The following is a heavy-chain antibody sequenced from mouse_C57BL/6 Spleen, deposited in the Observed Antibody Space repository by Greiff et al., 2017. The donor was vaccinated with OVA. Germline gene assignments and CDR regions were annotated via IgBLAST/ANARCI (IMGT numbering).Heavy chain of an antibody. CDR2: ISSGGSYT. Sequence: EVKVVESGGDLVKPGGSLKLSCAASGFTFSSYGMSWVRQTPDKRLEWVATISSGGSYTYYPDSVKGRFTISRDNAKNTLYLQMSSLKSEDTAMYYCARQSYGSSYYFDYWGQGTTLTVSS. V-gene: IGHV5-6*01. J-gene: IGHJ2*01. CDR1: GFTFSSYG. D-gene: IGHD1-1*01. CDR3: ARQSYGSSYYFDY.